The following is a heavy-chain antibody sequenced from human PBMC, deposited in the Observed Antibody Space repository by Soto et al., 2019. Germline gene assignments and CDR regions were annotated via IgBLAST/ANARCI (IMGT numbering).Heavy chain of an antibody. D-gene: IGHD6-13*01. V-gene: IGHV4-34*01. J-gene: IGHJ5*02. CDR3: ARGRSSSWYAGSWFDP. CDR2: INHSGST. Sequence: SETLSLTYAVYGGSFSGYYWSWIRQPPGKGLEWIGEINHSGSTNYNPSLKSRVTISVDTSKNQFSPKLSSVTAADTAVYYCARGRSSSWYAGSWFDPWGQGTLVTVSS. CDR1: GGSFSGYY.